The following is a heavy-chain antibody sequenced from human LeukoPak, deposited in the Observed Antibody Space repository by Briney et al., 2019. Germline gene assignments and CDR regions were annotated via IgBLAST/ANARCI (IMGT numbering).Heavy chain of an antibody. CDR3: ARHDYYYYYMDV. CDR2: ISAYNGNT. V-gene: IGHV1-18*01. CDR1: GYTFTSYG. Sequence: GASVKVSCKASGYTFTSYGISWVRQAPGQGLEWMGWISAYNGNTNYAQKLQGRVTITRNTSISTAYMELSSLRSEDTAVYYCARHDYYYYYMDVWGKGTTVTVSS. J-gene: IGHJ6*03.